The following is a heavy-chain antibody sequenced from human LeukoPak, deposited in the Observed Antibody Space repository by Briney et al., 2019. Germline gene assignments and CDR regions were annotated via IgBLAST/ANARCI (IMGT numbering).Heavy chain of an antibody. CDR1: GGSISSGSYY. Sequence: SETLSLTCTVSGGSISSGSYYWSWIRQPAGKGLEWIGRIYTSGSTNYNPSLKSRVTISVDTSKNQFSLKLSSVTAVDTAVYYCARIRYSGSYWFNWYFDLWGRGTLVTVSS. D-gene: IGHD1-26*01. CDR2: IYTSGST. CDR3: ARIRYSGSYWFNWYFDL. V-gene: IGHV4-61*02. J-gene: IGHJ2*01.